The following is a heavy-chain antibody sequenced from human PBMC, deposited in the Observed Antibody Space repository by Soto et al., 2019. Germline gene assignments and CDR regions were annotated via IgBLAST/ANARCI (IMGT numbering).Heavy chain of an antibody. J-gene: IGHJ6*02. CDR1: GFTFSSYG. CDR3: ARDQEEYSSSIFRYYGMDV. D-gene: IGHD6-6*01. V-gene: IGHV3-33*01. CDR2: IWYDGSNK. Sequence: GGSLRLSCAASGFTFSSYGMHWVRQAPGKGLEWVAVIWYDGSNKYYADSVKGRFTISRDNSKNTLYLQMNSLRAEDTAVYYCARDQEEYSSSIFRYYGMDVWGQGTTVTVSS.